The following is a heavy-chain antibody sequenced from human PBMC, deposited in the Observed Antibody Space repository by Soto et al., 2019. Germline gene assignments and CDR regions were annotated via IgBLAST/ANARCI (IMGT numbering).Heavy chain of an antibody. Sequence: GSLRLSGAASGFTFSSYSMNWVRQAPGKGLEWVSSISSSSSYIYYADSVNGRFTISRDNAKNSLYLQMNSLRAEDTAVYYCARDLQVGAADFDYWGQGTLVTDSS. J-gene: IGHJ4*02. D-gene: IGHD1-26*01. CDR2: ISSSSSYI. V-gene: IGHV3-21*01. CDR1: GFTFSSYS. CDR3: ARDLQVGAADFDY.